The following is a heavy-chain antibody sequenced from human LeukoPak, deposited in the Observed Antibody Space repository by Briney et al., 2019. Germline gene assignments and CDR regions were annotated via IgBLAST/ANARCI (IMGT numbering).Heavy chain of an antibody. CDR2: ISHDGKNK. Sequence: TGGSLRLSCAASGFTFSSYAMHWVRQAPGKGLEWGGVISHDGKNKYHADSVKGRFTISRDNSKNTLYLQMNSLRAEDTAVYYCARDPDAAAAYYFDYWGQGTLVTVSS. CDR1: GFTFSSYA. J-gene: IGHJ4*02. CDR3: ARDPDAAAAYYFDY. V-gene: IGHV3-30*04. D-gene: IGHD6-13*01.